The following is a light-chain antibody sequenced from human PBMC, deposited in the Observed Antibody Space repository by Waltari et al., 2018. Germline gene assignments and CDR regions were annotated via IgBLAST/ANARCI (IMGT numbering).Light chain of an antibody. J-gene: IGLJ2*01. CDR2: DDT. V-gene: IGLV3-21*03. Sequence: YELTQPPSASVAPGKTAKITCAGRDIRDKTVPLYQQKSGQAPVLVIYDDTVRPSGIPERISGSDTATLTIAGVEAGDEAVYCCQVWDASGDHPVFGGGTRLTVL. CDR1: DIRDKT. CDR3: QVWDASGDHPV.